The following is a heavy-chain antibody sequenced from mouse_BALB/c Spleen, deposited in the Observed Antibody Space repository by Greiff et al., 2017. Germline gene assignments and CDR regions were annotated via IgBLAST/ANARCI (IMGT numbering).Heavy chain of an antibody. J-gene: IGHJ1*01. D-gene: IGHD2-3*01. CDR2: IDPANGNT. CDR3: ARRGYDGYYYWYFDV. CDR1: GFNIKDTY. Sequence: VQLQQSGAELVKPGASVKLSCTASGFNIKDTYMHWVKQRPEQGLEWIGRIDPANGNTKYDPKFQGKATITADTSSNTAYLQLSSLTSEDTAVYYCARRGYDGYYYWYFDVWGAGTTVTVSS. V-gene: IGHV14-3*02.